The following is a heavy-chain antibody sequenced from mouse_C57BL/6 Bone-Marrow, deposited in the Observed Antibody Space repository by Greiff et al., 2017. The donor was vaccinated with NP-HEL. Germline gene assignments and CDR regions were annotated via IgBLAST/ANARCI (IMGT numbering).Heavy chain of an antibody. D-gene: IGHD3-1*01. J-gene: IGHJ4*01. Sequence: QVQLKESGAELVKPGASVKMSCKASGYTFTTYSMEWMKQNHGKSLEWIGNFNPYNDDTKYNEKFKGKATLTVEKSSSTAYLELSRLTYDDSAVDYCARGGYLDYYALDYWGQGTSVTVSA. V-gene: IGHV1-47*01. CDR3: ARGGYLDYYALDY. CDR1: GYTFTTYS. CDR2: FNPYNDDT.